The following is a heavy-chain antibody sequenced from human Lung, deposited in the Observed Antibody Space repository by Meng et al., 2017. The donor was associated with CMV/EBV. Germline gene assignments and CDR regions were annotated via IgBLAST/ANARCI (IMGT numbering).Heavy chain of an antibody. J-gene: IGHJ6*02. D-gene: IGHD3-3*01. V-gene: IGHV4-34*01. CDR1: GGSFSGYY. Sequence: GSLRLXCAVYGGSFSGYYWSWIRQPPGKGLEWIGEINHSGSTNYNPSLKSRVTISVDTSKNQFSLKLRSVTAADTAVYYCARTTYDFWSGIYYYYYYGMAFWGQGTXVNVSS. CDR3: ARTTYDFWSGIYYYYYYGMAF. CDR2: INHSGST.